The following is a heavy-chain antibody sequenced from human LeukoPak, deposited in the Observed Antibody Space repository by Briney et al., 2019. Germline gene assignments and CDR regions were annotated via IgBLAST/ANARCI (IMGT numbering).Heavy chain of an antibody. J-gene: IGHJ4*02. V-gene: IGHV4-61*01. CDR3: ARGGTSWQPFDY. CDR2: IYTSGST. D-gene: IGHD6-13*01. CDR1: GGSVSSGSYY. Sequence: PSETLSLTCTVSGGSVSSGSYYWSWIRQPPGKGLEWIGRIYTSGSTDYNPPLRSRVSMSLDTSKNQFSLKLTSVTAADAAVYYCARGGTSWQPFDYWGQGTLVTVSS.